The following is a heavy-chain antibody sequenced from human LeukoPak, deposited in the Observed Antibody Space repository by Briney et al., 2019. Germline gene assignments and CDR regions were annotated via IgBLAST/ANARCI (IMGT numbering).Heavy chain of an antibody. V-gene: IGHV3-23*01. J-gene: IGHJ3*01. CDR1: GFTFSIYA. CDR3: SRDPNGDYVGAFDF. CDR2: IRTGGGAT. Sequence: GGSLRLSCAASGFTFSIYAMHWVRQAPGKGLEWVSTIRTGGGATNYADSVKGRFTISRDNSKSTLYPQMSSLRAEDTATYYCSRDPNGDYVGAFDFWGQGTLVTVSS. D-gene: IGHD4-17*01.